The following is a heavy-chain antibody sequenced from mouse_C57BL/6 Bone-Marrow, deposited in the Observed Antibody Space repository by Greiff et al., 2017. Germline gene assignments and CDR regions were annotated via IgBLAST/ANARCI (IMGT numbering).Heavy chain of an antibody. CDR2: ISNGGGST. J-gene: IGHJ4*01. D-gene: IGHD1-1*01. V-gene: IGHV5-12*01. CDR1: GFTFSDYY. Sequence: EVQLVESGGGLVQPGGSLKLSCAASGFTFSDYYMYWVHQTPEKRLEWVAYISNGGGSTYYPDTVKGRFTISRDNAKNTLYLQMSRLKSEDTAMYYCARHGWRYYGSSLYYYAMDYWGQGTSVTVSS. CDR3: ARHGWRYYGSSLYYYAMDY.